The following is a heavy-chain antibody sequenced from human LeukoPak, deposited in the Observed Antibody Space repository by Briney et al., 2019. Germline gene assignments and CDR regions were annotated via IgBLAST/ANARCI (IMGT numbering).Heavy chain of an antibody. J-gene: IGHJ4*02. V-gene: IGHV3-48*03. D-gene: IGHD2-15*01. CDR1: GFTFSRFE. Sequence: GGSLRLSCGASGFTFSRFEMNWVRQAPGKGLEWISHISTGTYIAYADSVKGRFTISRDNAKNSLYLQMNSLRAEDTAVYYCTREQDREAAATVIGDSWGQGTLVTVSS. CDR2: ISTGTYI. CDR3: TREQDREAAATVIGDS.